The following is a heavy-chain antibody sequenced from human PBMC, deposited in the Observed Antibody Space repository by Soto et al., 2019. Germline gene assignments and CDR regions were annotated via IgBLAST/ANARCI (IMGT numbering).Heavy chain of an antibody. CDR3: ARDYFTGGYSYYYYYGMDV. D-gene: IGHD5-12*01. Sequence: ASVKVSCKASGYTFTSYGISWVRQAPGQGLEWMGWISAYNGNTNYAQKLQGRVTMTTDTSTSTAYMELRSLRSDDTAVYYCARDYFTGGYSYYYYYGMDVWGQGTTVTVSS. J-gene: IGHJ6*02. V-gene: IGHV1-18*04. CDR1: GYTFTSYG. CDR2: ISAYNGNT.